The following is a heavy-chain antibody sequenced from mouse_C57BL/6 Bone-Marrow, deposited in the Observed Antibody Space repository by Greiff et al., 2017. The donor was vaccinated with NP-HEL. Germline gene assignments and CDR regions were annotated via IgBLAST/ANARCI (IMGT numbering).Heavy chain of an antibody. CDR3: ARASHYYGSRRDAMDY. Sequence: EVNVVESGGGLVKPGGSLKLSCAASGFTFSSYAMSWVRQTPEKRLEWVATISDGGSYTYYPDNVKGRFTISRDNAKNNLYMQMSHLKSEETAMYYCARASHYYGSRRDAMDYWGQGTSVTVSS. D-gene: IGHD1-1*01. CDR2: ISDGGSYT. CDR1: GFTFSSYA. V-gene: IGHV5-4*03. J-gene: IGHJ4*01.